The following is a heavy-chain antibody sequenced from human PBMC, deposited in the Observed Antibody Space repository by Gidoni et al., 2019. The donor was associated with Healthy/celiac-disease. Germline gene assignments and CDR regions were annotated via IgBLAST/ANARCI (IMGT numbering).Heavy chain of an antibody. CDR1: GGSFSGYY. D-gene: IGHD6-19*01. J-gene: IGHJ6*02. CDR2: INHSGST. Sequence: QVQLQQWGAGLLKPSETLSLTCAVYGGSFSGYYWSWIRQPPGKGLEWIGEINHSGSTNYNPSLKSRVTISVDTSKNQFSLKLSSVTAADTAVYYCARFEVRGWPYYYYGMDVWGQGTTVTVSS. CDR3: ARFEVRGWPYYYYGMDV. V-gene: IGHV4-34*01.